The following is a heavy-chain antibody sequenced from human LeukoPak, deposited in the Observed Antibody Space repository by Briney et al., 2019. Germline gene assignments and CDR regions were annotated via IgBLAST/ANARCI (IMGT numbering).Heavy chain of an antibody. J-gene: IGHJ4*02. D-gene: IGHD1-14*01. CDR2: ITPFNGNT. CDR3: ASSGGLKYYFDY. Sequence: ASVKVSCKASGYTFTYRYLHWVRQAPGQALERMGWITPFNGNTNYAQKFQDRVTITRDRSMSTAYMELSSLRSEDTAMYYCASSGGLKYYFDYWGQGTLVTVSS. V-gene: IGHV1-45*02. CDR1: GYTFTYRY.